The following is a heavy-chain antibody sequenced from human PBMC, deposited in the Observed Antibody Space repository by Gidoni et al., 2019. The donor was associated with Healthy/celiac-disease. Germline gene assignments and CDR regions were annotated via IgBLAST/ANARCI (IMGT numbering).Heavy chain of an antibody. V-gene: IGHV1-69*01. Sequence: QVQLVQSGAEVKKPGSSVKVSCKASGGTFSSYAISWVRQAPGQGLEWMGGIIPIFGTANYAQKFQGRVTITADESTSTAYMELSSLRSEDTAVYYCARHCSGGSCYTDEIYYYYGMDVWGQGTTVTVSS. CDR1: GGTFSSYA. J-gene: IGHJ6*02. CDR2: IIPIFGTA. D-gene: IGHD2-15*01. CDR3: ARHCSGGSCYTDEIYYYYGMDV.